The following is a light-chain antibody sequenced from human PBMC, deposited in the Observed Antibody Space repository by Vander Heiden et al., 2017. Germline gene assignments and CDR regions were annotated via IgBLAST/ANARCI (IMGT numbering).Light chain of an antibody. CDR2: RSN. Sequence: QSVLTQPPSASGTPGQRVTISCSGSSSNIGSNYVYWFQHLPGPAPKLLIYRSNQRPSGVPDRFSGSGSGTSASLAISGLRSEDEADYFCATWDDSLSGWVFGGGTKLTVL. CDR1: SSNIGSNY. V-gene: IGLV1-47*01. J-gene: IGLJ3*02. CDR3: ATWDDSLSGWV.